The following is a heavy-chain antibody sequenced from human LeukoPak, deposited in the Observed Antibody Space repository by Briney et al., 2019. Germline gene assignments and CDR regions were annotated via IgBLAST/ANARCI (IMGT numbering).Heavy chain of an antibody. D-gene: IGHD1-1*01. CDR3: SKEKYNWNDYYDY. CDR1: GFTFSSHG. CDR2: ISYDGSKK. Sequence: GGSLRLSCAASGFTFSSHGMRWVRQAPGKGLEWVAVISYDGSKKYYADSVKGRFTISRDNAKNTVYLQMNSLRAEDTAVYYCSKEKYNWNDYYDYWGQGTLVSVSS. V-gene: IGHV3-30*18. J-gene: IGHJ4*02.